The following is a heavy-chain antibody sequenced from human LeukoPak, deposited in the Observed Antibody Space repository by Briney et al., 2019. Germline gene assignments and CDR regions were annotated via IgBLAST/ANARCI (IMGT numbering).Heavy chain of an antibody. CDR2: IYYSGST. J-gene: IGHJ4*02. CDR1: GGSVSSGTYY. Sequence: SETLSLTCTVSGGSVSSGTYYWSWIRQPPGKGLAWIGYIYYSGSTNYNPSLKSRVSISVDTSKNQFSLKLSSVTAADTAVYYCARLAFQVGATSYYFDYWGQGTLVTVSS. D-gene: IGHD1-26*01. V-gene: IGHV4-61*01. CDR3: ARLAFQVGATSYYFDY.